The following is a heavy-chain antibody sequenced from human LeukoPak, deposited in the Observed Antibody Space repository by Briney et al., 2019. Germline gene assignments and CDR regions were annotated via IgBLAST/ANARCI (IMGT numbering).Heavy chain of an antibody. CDR2: INAGNGNT. V-gene: IGHV1-3*01. D-gene: IGHD2-21*01. CDR3: ARAAITHQASFDY. Sequence: GASVNVSCKASGYTFANYAIHWVRQAPGQRLEWMGWINAGNGNTKYSQKFQGRVTFTRDTSASTAYMELSSLRSEDTAVYYCARAAITHQASFDYWGQGTLVTVSS. J-gene: IGHJ4*02. CDR1: GYTFANYA.